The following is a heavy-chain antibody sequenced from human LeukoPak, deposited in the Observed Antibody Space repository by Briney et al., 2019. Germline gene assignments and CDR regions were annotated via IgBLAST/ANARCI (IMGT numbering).Heavy chain of an antibody. CDR2: VNLQGGT. CDR3: ASPSADTPGGAFDI. V-gene: IGHV4-4*02. Sequence: SGTLSLTCDVSGGSITQTNYWTWVRQPPGKGLEWIGEVNLQGGTNYNPSLLRRVAISVDTSANHVSLQMTSVTAADTAVYYCASPSADTPGGAFDIWGQGTMVTVYS. CDR1: GGSITQTNY. D-gene: IGHD2-2*01. J-gene: IGHJ3*02.